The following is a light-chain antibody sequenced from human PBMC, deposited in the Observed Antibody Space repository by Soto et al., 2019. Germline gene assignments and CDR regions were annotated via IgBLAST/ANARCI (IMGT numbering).Light chain of an antibody. Sequence: DIQMTKSPSTLSASVGDRVTITCRASQSISSWLAWYQQKPGKAPKLLIYEASRLESGVPSRISGSGSGTEFTLTISSLQPDDFATYYCQQYTSYPWTFGQGTKVDI. CDR1: QSISSW. V-gene: IGKV1-5*03. CDR2: EAS. J-gene: IGKJ1*01. CDR3: QQYTSYPWT.